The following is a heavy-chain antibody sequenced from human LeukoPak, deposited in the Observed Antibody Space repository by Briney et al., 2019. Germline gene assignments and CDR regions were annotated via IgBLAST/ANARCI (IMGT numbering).Heavy chain of an antibody. D-gene: IGHD1-26*01. CDR3: ARTGGEWELQAFDY. V-gene: IGHV6-1*01. CDR1: GDSVSSNSAA. J-gene: IGHJ4*02. Sequence: SQTLSLTCAISGDSVSSNSAAWNWIRQSPSRGLEWLGRTYYRSKWYNDYAVSVKSRITINPDTSKNQFSLQLNSVTPEDTAEYYCARTGGEWELQAFDYWGQGTLVTVSS. CDR2: TYYRSKWYN.